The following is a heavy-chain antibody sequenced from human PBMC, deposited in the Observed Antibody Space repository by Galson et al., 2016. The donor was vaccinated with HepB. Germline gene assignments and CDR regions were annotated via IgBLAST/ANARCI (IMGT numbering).Heavy chain of an antibody. CDR2: VTPIFGTP. Sequence: SVKVSCKASGDSLSNCPITWVRQAPGQGLEWMGGVTPIFGTPNYAQKFLGRVTITADESTSTVYMELSSLSSEDTAVYYCARLQDRTYEDMLTGDKKGYWFDPWGQGTLVTVSS. CDR3: ARLQDRTYEDMLTGDKKGYWFDP. J-gene: IGHJ5*02. D-gene: IGHD3-9*01. CDR1: GDSLSNCP. V-gene: IGHV1-69*13.